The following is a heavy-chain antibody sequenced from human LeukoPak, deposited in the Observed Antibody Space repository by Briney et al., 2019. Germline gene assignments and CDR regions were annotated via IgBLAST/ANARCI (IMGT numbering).Heavy chain of an antibody. CDR1: GFTFSSYG. Sequence: GGSLRLSCAASGFTFSSYGMSWVRQAPGKGLEWVSGISASGNRIYYADSVKGRFTISRDNSKNTLYLQMNSLRAEDTAVYYCAKGVVVAPDVTPFDYWGQGTLVTVSS. CDR2: ISASGNRI. D-gene: IGHD2-2*01. J-gene: IGHJ4*02. CDR3: AKGVVVAPDVTPFDY. V-gene: IGHV3-23*01.